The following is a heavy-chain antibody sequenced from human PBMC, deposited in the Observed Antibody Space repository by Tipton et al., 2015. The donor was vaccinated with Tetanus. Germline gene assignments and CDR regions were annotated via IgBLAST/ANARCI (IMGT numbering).Heavy chain of an antibody. CDR3: ARSEQQLVRGYYYYYYMDV. D-gene: IGHD6-13*01. Sequence: TLFLTCTVSGGSISSSSFYWGWIRQPPGKELEWIGSIYYSGSTYYNPSLKSRVTISVDTSKNQFSLRLSSVTAADTAVYYCARSEQQLVRGYYYYYYMDVWGKGTTVTVSS. V-gene: IGHV4-39*07. CDR1: GGSISSSSFY. CDR2: IYYSGST. J-gene: IGHJ6*03.